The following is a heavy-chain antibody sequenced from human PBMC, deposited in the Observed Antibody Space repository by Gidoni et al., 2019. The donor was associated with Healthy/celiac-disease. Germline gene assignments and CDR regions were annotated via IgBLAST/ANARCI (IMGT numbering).Heavy chain of an antibody. V-gene: IGHV3-21*01. D-gene: IGHD3-10*01. CDR1: GFTFSSYS. CDR2: ISSSSSYI. Sequence: EVQLVESGGGLVKPGGSLRLSCAASGFTFSSYSMNWVRQAPGKGLEWVSSISSSSSYIYYADSVKGRFTIARDNAKNSLYLQMNSLRAEDTAVYYCARDQVVRGILVDYWGQGTLVTVSS. J-gene: IGHJ4*02. CDR3: ARDQVVRGILVDY.